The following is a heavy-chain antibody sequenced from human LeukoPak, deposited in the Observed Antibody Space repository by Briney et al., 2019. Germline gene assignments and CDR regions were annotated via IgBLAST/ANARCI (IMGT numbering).Heavy chain of an antibody. D-gene: IGHD6-19*01. J-gene: IGHJ4*02. CDR1: GYTFTSYY. CDR2: INPSGGST. Sequence: ASVKVSCKASGYTFTSYYMHWVRQAPGQGLEWMGIINPSGGSTSYAQKFQGRVTMTRDMSTSTVYMELSSLRSGDTAVYYCARDRGWRQWLGIFDYWGQGTLVTVSS. V-gene: IGHV1-46*01. CDR3: ARDRGWRQWLGIFDY.